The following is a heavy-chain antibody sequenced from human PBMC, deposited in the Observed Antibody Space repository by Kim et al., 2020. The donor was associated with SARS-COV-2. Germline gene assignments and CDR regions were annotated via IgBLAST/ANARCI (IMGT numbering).Heavy chain of an antibody. V-gene: IGHV3-30*04. J-gene: IGHJ4*01. CDR1: GFTFSSYA. CDR2: ISYDGSNK. CDR3: ARENTRPSIAARPDLHF. Sequence: GGSLRLSCAASGFTFSSYAMHWVRQAPGKGLEWVAVISYDGSNKYYADSVKGRFTISRDNSKNTLYLQMNSLRAEDTAVYYCARENTRPSIAARPDLHF. D-gene: IGHD6-6*01.